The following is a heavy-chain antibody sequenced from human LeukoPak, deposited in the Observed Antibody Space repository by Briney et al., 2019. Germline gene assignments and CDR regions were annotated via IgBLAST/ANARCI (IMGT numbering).Heavy chain of an antibody. CDR2: TYYRSTWYN. D-gene: IGHD6-19*01. V-gene: IGHV6-1*01. CDR1: GDSVSSNSVT. CDR3: ARSPSPYSSGWYFDY. Sequence: PSQTLSLTCAISGDSVSSNSVTWNWIRQSPSRGLEWLGRTYYRSTWYNDYAVSVRGRITVNPDISKNQFSLELNSVTPEDTAVYYCARSPSPYSSGWYFDYWGQGTLVTVSS. J-gene: IGHJ4*02.